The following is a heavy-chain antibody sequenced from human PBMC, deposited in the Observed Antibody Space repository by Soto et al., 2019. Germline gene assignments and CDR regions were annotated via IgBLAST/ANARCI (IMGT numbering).Heavy chain of an antibody. D-gene: IGHD6-19*01. Sequence: PGGSLRLSCAASGFTFDDFAMHWVRQAPGKGLEWVSGISWSSGSIGYADSVKGRFTISRDNARNSLYLQMNSLRPEDTALYYCTKDIRIALAGLFDSWGQGTLVTVSS. CDR2: ISWSSGSI. CDR1: GFTFDDFA. V-gene: IGHV3-9*01. J-gene: IGHJ4*02. CDR3: TKDIRIALAGLFDS.